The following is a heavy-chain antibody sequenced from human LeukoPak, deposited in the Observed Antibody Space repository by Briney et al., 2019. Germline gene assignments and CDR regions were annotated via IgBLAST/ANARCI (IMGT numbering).Heavy chain of an antibody. CDR3: TKNVPGRAIDY. V-gene: IGHV3-23*01. D-gene: IGHD2-15*01. CDR1: GFTFSSHA. Sequence: GGSLRLSCVASGFTFSSHAMSWVRQAPGKGLEWVSTVGTGFDTYYTDSVKGRFTISRDNSKNTLSLQMSSLRAEDTATYYCTKNVPGRAIDYWGREPWSPSPQ. J-gene: IGHJ4*02. CDR2: VGTGFDT.